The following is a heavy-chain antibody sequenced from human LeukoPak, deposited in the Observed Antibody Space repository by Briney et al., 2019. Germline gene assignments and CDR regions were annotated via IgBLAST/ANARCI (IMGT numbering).Heavy chain of an antibody. D-gene: IGHD4/OR15-4a*01. Sequence: GGSLRLSCAASGFTFSSYSMNWVRQAPGKGLEWVSSISSSSSYIYYADSVKGRFTISRDNAKNSLYLQMTSLRAEDTAVYYCARAAVRTNAFDIWGQGTMVTVSS. CDR3: ARAAVRTNAFDI. CDR2: ISSSSSYI. CDR1: GFTFSSYS. J-gene: IGHJ3*02. V-gene: IGHV3-21*01.